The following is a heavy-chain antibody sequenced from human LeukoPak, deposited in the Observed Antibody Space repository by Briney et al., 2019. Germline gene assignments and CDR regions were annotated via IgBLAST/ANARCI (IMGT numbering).Heavy chain of an antibody. Sequence: PGGSLRLSCATSGFTVSSNYMSWVRQAPGRGLEWVSTNYSGATAYYADSVKGRFTIFRDNSKNTLYLQMNSLRAEDTAVYYCARDRVSYYGSGSYDYWGQGTLVTVSS. CDR3: ARDRVSYYGSGSYDY. CDR1: GFTVSSNY. D-gene: IGHD3-10*01. J-gene: IGHJ4*02. CDR2: NYSGATA. V-gene: IGHV3-53*01.